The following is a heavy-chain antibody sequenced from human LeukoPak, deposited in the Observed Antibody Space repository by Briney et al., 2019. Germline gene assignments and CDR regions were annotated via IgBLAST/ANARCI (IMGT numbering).Heavy chain of an antibody. D-gene: IGHD2-2*01. CDR1: GGTFSSYA. Sequence: SVKVSCKASGGTFSSYAISWVRQAPGQGLEWMGGIIPIFGTANYARKFQGRVTITADESTSTAYMELSSLRSEDTAVYYCATNKPQGVVVPAAIYYYYYGMDVWGKGTTVTVSS. V-gene: IGHV1-69*01. CDR2: IIPIFGTA. CDR3: ATNKPQGVVVPAAIYYYYYGMDV. J-gene: IGHJ6*04.